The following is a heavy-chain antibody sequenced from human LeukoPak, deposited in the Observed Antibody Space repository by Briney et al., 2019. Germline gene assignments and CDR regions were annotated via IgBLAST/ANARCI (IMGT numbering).Heavy chain of an antibody. CDR1: GGSISSSSYY. D-gene: IGHD4-17*01. CDR3: VYGWYFDL. CDR2: IYYSGST. V-gene: IGHV4-39*01. Sequence: SETLSLTCTVSGGSISSSSYYWGWVRQPPGKGLEWIGSIYYSGSTYYNPSLKSRVTISVDTSKNQFSLKLSSVTAADTAVYYCVYGWYFDLWGRGTLVTVSS. J-gene: IGHJ2*01.